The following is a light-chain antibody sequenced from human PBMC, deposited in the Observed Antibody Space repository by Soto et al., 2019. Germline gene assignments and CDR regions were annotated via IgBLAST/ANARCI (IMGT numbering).Light chain of an antibody. CDR1: SSDVGGYNY. CDR2: DVT. Sequence: QSALTQPASVSGSPGQSITISCTGTSSDVGGYNYVSWYQQHPVKAPKLIIYDVTNRPSGVSDRFSGSKSGNTASLTISGLQTEDEADYYCSSYPSSSTPYVFGTGTKLTVL. J-gene: IGLJ1*01. V-gene: IGLV2-14*01. CDR3: SSYPSSSTPYV.